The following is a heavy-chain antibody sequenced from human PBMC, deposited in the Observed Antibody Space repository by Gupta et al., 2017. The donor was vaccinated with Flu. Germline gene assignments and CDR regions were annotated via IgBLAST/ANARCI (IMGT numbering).Heavy chain of an antibody. V-gene: IGHV4-34*01. Sequence: YGGYYWSWIRQPPGKGLEWIGEINHSGSTNYNPSLKSRVTISVDTSKTQFSLKLSSVTAADRAVYYCARGRGQGLVRRYFDYWGQGTLVTVSS. D-gene: IGHD6-19*01. CDR2: INHSGST. J-gene: IGHJ4*03. CDR3: ARGRGQGLVRRYFDY. CDR1: YGGYY.